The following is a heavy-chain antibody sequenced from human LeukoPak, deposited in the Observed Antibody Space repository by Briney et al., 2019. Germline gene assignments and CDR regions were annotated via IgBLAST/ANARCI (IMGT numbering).Heavy chain of an antibody. J-gene: IGHJ3*02. CDR2: MSNSGSYV. V-gene: IGHV3-21*01. Sequence: GGSLRLSCAASGFTFSSYSMNWVRQAPGKGLEWVSSMSNSGSYVYYADAVEGRFTISRDNSKNTLYLQMNSLRAEDTAVYYCAKASAYCGGDCYDAFDIWGQGTMVTVSS. CDR1: GFTFSSYS. D-gene: IGHD2-21*02. CDR3: AKASAYCGGDCYDAFDI.